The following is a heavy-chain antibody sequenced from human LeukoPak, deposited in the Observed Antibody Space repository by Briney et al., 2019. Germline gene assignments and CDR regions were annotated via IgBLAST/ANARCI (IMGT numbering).Heavy chain of an antibody. D-gene: IGHD1-26*01. Sequence: ASVKVSCKVSGYNLTELSMHWVRQAPGKGPEWMGGFTLEDGDTIYARKFQGRVTMTEDASTDTAYMDLSSLRSEDTAVYFCVAANPGGLADYWGQGTLVTVSS. CDR2: FTLEDGDT. J-gene: IGHJ4*02. V-gene: IGHV1-24*01. CDR1: GYNLTELS. CDR3: VAANPGGLADY.